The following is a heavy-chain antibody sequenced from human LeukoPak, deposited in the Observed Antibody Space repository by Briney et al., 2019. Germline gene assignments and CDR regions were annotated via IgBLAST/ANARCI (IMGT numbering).Heavy chain of an antibody. D-gene: IGHD3-3*01. CDR1: GGSFSGYY. V-gene: IGHV4-34*01. CDR2: INHSGST. CDR3: ADGGSYYDFWSGYRYFDY. J-gene: IGHJ4*02. Sequence: PSETLSLTCAVYGGSFSGYYWSSLRQPPGKGLEWIGEINHSGSTNYNPSLKSRVTISVDTSKNQFSLKLSSVTAADTAVYYCADGGSYYDFWSGYRYFDYWGQGTLVTVSS.